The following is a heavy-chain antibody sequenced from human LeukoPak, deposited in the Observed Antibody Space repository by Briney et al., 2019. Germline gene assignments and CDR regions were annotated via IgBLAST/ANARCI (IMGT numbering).Heavy chain of an antibody. V-gene: IGHV3-15*01. D-gene: IGHD3-10*01. CDR3: TTEVKPFGELLFMAYYYYMDV. CDR1: GFTFSNAW. J-gene: IGHJ6*03. CDR2: IKSKTDGGTT. Sequence: GALRLSCAASGFTFSNAWMSWVRQAPGKGLEWVGRIKSKTDGGTTDYAAPVKGRFTISRDDSKNTLYLQMNSLKTEDTAVYYCTTEVKPFGELLFMAYYYYMDVWGKGTTVTVSS.